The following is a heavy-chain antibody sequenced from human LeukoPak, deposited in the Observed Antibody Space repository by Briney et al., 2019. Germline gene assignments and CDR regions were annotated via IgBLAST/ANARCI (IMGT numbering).Heavy chain of an antibody. CDR3: ARATAVYSGYDY. J-gene: IGHJ4*02. CDR1: GFTFDDYA. V-gene: IGHV3-9*01. Sequence: GGSLRLSCTASGFTFDDYAMHWVRQAPGKGLEWVSGISWNAVNMIYADSVKGRFTISRDNSKNTLYLQMNSLRAEDTAVYYCARATAVYSGYDYWGQGTLVTVSS. CDR2: ISWNAVNM. D-gene: IGHD5-12*01.